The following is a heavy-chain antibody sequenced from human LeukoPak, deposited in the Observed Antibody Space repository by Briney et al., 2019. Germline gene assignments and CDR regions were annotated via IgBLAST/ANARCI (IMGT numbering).Heavy chain of an antibody. CDR1: GYTFTSYD. CDR2: INPNSGGT. V-gene: IGHV1-2*04. Sequence: ASVKVSCKASGYTFTSYDINWVRQATGQGLEWMGWINPNSGGTNYAQKFQGWVTMTRDTSISTAYMELSRLRSDDTAVYYCARDGDDYVWGSYWRALGYWGQGTLVTVSS. J-gene: IGHJ4*02. CDR3: ARDGDDYVWGSYWRALGY. D-gene: IGHD3-16*01.